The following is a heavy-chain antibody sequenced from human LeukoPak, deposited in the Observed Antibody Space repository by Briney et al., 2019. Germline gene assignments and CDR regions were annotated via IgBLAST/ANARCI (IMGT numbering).Heavy chain of an antibody. D-gene: IGHD2/OR15-2a*01. J-gene: IGHJ4*02. Sequence: TSPSLSPTYPVAAPSVTSICSSCIRQPPGNRLELIGFIHYTGSTNYSPSLKSRLSISVGTAQNQFSLKLTSVTAADTAVYYCTAVGLVTGAFDSWGQGTLVTVSA. CDR1: APSVTSIC. CDR3: TAVGLVTGAFDS. CDR2: IHYTGST. V-gene: IGHV4-59*08.